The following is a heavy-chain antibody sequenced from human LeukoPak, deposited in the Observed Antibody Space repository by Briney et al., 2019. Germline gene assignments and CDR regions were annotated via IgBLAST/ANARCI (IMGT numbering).Heavy chain of an antibody. CDR3: ARDLLDFYCSGGSCYLNNWFDP. CDR1: GFTFDDYG. J-gene: IGHJ5*02. D-gene: IGHD2-15*01. CDR2: INWNGGRT. Sequence: RAGGSLRLSCAASGFTFDDYGMSWVRQAPGKGLEWVSGINWNGGRTGYADSVKGRFTISRDNAKNSLYLQMNSLRAEDTALYYCARDLLDFYCSGGSCYLNNWFDPWGQGTLVTVSS. V-gene: IGHV3-20*04.